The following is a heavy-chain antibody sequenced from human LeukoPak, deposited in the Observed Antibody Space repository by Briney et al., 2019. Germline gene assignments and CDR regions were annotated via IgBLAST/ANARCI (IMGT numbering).Heavy chain of an antibody. CDR1: GGSISSYY. Sequence: SETLSLTCTVSGGSISSYYWSWIRQPPGKGLEWIGYIYYSGSTYYNPSLKSRVTISVDTSKNQFSLKLSSVTAADTAVYYCASFNYEDTAMGDYWGQGTLVTVSS. CDR3: ASFNYEDTAMGDY. V-gene: IGHV4-59*06. D-gene: IGHD5-18*01. CDR2: IYYSGST. J-gene: IGHJ4*02.